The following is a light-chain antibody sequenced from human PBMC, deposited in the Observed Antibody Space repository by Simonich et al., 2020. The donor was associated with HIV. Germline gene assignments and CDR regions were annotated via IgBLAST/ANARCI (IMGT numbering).Light chain of an antibody. CDR1: SSDVGFYNL. CDR3: CSYARSTTLV. CDR2: EGS. J-gene: IGLJ3*02. V-gene: IGLV2-23*01. Sequence: QSALTQPASVSGSPGQSTTISCTGTSSDVGFYNLVSWYQQHPGTAPKLMIYEGSKRPSGVSNRFSGSKSGNTASLTISGLQAEDESDYYCCSYARSTTLVFGGGTKLTVL.